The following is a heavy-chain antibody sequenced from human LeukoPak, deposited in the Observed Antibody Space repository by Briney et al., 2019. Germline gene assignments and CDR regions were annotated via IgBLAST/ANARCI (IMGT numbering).Heavy chain of an antibody. D-gene: IGHD6-13*01. J-gene: IGHJ4*02. Sequence: ASVKVSCKASGYTFTGYCMHWVRQAPGQGLEWMGRINPNSGGTNYAQKFQGRVTMTRDTSISTAYMELSRLRSDDTAVYYCARGIAAAGKRDYWGQGTLVTVSS. CDR3: ARGIAAAGKRDY. CDR2: INPNSGGT. CDR1: GYTFTGYC. V-gene: IGHV1-2*06.